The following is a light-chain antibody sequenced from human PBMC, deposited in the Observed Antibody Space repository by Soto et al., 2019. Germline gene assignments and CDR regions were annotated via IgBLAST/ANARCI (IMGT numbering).Light chain of an antibody. Sequence: DIQMTQSPSAMSASVGDRVTITCRASQGISTYLAWYQQKPGKVPKLLIYAASTLQSGVPSRFSGSGSGTDFTLTISSLQPEDVATYYCQKYNSAPHTFGGGTTGDIK. CDR3: QKYNSAPHT. CDR2: AAS. CDR1: QGISTY. V-gene: IGKV1-27*01. J-gene: IGKJ4*01.